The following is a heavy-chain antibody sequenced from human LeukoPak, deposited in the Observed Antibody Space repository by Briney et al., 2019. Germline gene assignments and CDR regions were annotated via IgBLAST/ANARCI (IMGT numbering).Heavy chain of an antibody. CDR2: INPHSGGT. Sequence: ASVKVSCKASGYTFTGYYIHWVRQAPGQGLEWMGWINPHSGGTNYAQKFQGGVTMTRDTSITTAYMELSSLRSEDTAVYYCARVAAEVVGVPGAIGFGWLRRDYYYMDVWGKGTTVTVSS. CDR1: GYTFTGYY. V-gene: IGHV1-2*02. D-gene: IGHD2-2*02. J-gene: IGHJ6*03. CDR3: ARVAAEVVGVPGAIGFGWLRRDYYYMDV.